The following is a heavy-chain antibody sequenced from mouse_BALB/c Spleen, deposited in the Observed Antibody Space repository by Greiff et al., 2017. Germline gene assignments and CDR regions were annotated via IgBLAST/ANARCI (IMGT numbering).Heavy chain of an antibody. V-gene: IGHV5-9-3*01. J-gene: IGHJ1*01. CDR2: ISSGGSYT. Sequence: EVKLLESGGGLVKPGGSLKLSCAASGFTFSSYAMSWVRQTPEKRLEWVATISSGGSYTYYPDSVKGRFTISRDNAKNTLYLQMSSLRSEDTAMYYCARRRTGDWYFDVGGAGTTVTGSS. CDR3: ARRRTGDWYFDV. CDR1: GFTFSSYA. D-gene: IGHD4-1*01.